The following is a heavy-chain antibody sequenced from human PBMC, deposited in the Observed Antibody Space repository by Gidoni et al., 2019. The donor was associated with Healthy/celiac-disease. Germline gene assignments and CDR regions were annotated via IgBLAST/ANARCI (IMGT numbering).Heavy chain of an antibody. J-gene: IGHJ4*02. CDR3: AKGTPSVSPILYPLVY. CDR1: GFPFSSYA. D-gene: IGHD2-8*01. V-gene: IGHV3-23*01. Sequence: EVQLLESGGGLVQPGGSLRLSCAASGFPFSSYAMSWVRQAPGKGLEWVSAISGSGGSTYYADSVKGRFTISRDNSKNTLYLQMNSLRAEDTAVYYCAKGTPSVSPILYPLVYWGQGTLVTVSS. CDR2: ISGSGGST.